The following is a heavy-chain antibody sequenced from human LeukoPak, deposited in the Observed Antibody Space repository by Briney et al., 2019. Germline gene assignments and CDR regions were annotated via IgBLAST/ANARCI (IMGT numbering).Heavy chain of an antibody. D-gene: IGHD2-21*01. CDR2: MSRDGSIT. V-gene: IGHV3-74*01. Sequence: GGSLRLSCVASGFTFSDYYMHWVRQAPGKGLVWVSHMSRDGSITDYADSVKGRFTISRDNAKNTLYLQMNSLRAEDTAVYFCGRGGVVASIDIWGQGTMVTVSS. CDR1: GFTFSDYY. J-gene: IGHJ3*02. CDR3: GRGGVVASIDI.